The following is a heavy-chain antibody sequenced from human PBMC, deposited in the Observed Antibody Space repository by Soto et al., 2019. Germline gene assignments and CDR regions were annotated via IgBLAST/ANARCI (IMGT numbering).Heavy chain of an antibody. V-gene: IGHV3-74*01. CDR1: GFTFSSYW. D-gene: IGHD1-26*01. CDR2: IDNDGSGT. J-gene: IGHJ4*02. Sequence: EVQLVESGGGLVQPGGSLRLSCAASGFTFSSYWMHWVRQVPGKGLLWVTPIDNDGSGTSYADSVRGRFTISRDNAKSTLYLQMNSLRAEDTAVYYCTRDQPGVGIDYWGQGTLVTVSS. CDR3: TRDQPGVGIDY.